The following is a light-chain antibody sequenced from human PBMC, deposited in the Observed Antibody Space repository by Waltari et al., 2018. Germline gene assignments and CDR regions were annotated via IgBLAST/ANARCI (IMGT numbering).Light chain of an antibody. CDR1: SSDLGVYDF. V-gene: IGLV2-14*03. CDR3: TSSTFSSPL. J-gene: IGLJ2*01. Sequence: QSALTQPASVSGSPGQSITVSCTATSSDLGVYDFVSWYQHHPGQAPKLIIYDVFNRPSGVSNRFSASKSGNTASLSISWLQADYEVDYYCTSSTFSSPLFGGGTKLTVL. CDR2: DVF.